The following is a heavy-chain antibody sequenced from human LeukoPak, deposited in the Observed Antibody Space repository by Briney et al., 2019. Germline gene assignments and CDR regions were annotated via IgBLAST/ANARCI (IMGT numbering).Heavy chain of an antibody. V-gene: IGHV3-30*02. Sequence: GGSLRLSCAASGFTFSSSGMHWVRQAPGKGLGWVAFIRFDGSNKCYADSVKGRFTISRDNSKNTLYLQMNSLRAEDAAVYYCAKDYDFWSGYYSPTRGYFDYWGQGTLVTVSS. CDR1: GFTFSSSG. J-gene: IGHJ4*02. D-gene: IGHD3-3*01. CDR2: IRFDGSNK. CDR3: AKDYDFWSGYYSPTRGYFDY.